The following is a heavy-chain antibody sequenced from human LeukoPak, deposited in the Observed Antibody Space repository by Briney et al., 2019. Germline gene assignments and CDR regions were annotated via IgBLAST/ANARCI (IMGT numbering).Heavy chain of an antibody. CDR3: AKDHRLAAAGFRNWFAP. J-gene: IGHJ5*02. CDR1: GFTFSSYV. Sequence: PGGSLRLSCAASGFTFSSYVMTWVRQAPGKGLEWVSVISGSGGSTYYADSVKGRFTISRDNSKNTLYLQMNSLRAEDKAIYHWAKDHRLAAAGFRNWFAPSGQGTLATVSS. CDR2: ISGSGGST. D-gene: IGHD6-13*01. V-gene: IGHV3-23*01.